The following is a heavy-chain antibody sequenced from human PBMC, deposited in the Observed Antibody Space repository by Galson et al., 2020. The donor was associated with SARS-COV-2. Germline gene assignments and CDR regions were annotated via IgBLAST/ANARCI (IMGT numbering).Heavy chain of an antibody. J-gene: IGHJ4*02. CDR2: INPANGGA. V-gene: IGHV1-2*02. CDR1: GYTFNDNY. CDR3: ARDRNYYGSGSYLFDS. D-gene: IGHD3-10*01. Sequence: ASVKVSCKASGYTFNDNYIQWVRQAPGQGLEWMGCINPANGGANHALKFLGRVTLTSDTSTSTAYMELSSLRYDDTAVYFCARDRNYYGSGSYLFDSWGQGTLVTVSS.